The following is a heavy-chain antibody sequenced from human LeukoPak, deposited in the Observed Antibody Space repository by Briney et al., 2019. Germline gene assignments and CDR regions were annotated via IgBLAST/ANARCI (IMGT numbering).Heavy chain of an antibody. J-gene: IGHJ4*02. V-gene: IGHV3-15*07. Sequence: PGGSLRLSCAASGFTFNNAWMNWVRQAPGKGLEWVGRIKRKNEGGTTDYAVPVKGRFTISRDDSKNTLYLQMNSLETEDTAVYYCTTVDYYYGSGSESWGQGTLVTVSS. CDR1: GFTFNNAW. D-gene: IGHD3-10*01. CDR2: IKRKNEGGTT. CDR3: TTVDYYYGSGSES.